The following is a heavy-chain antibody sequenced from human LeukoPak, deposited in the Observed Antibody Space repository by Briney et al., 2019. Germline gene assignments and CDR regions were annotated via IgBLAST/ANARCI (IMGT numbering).Heavy chain of an antibody. D-gene: IGHD4-17*01. J-gene: IGHJ4*02. Sequence: GGSLRLSWAASGFTFSDYYMHWIRQAPGEGLEWLSYISSSGSTIYYADSVKGRFTISRDNAKNSLYLQMNSLRADDTAIYYCARAAYGDYYFDYWGQGTLVTVSS. V-gene: IGHV3-11*01. CDR2: ISSSGSTI. CDR1: GFTFSDYY. CDR3: ARAAYGDYYFDY.